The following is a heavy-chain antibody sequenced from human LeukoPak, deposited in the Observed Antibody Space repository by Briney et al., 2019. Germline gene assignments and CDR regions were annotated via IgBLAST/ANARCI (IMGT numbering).Heavy chain of an antibody. CDR3: TKDRSVMIKFGAVPTDH. CDR1: GFTFSNYG. Sequence: PGGSLRLSCTTSGFTFSNYGMQWVRQAPGQGLEWVAFIRYDGANQYYADSVKGRFTISRDNSKNTLYLRMRTLRADDTAVYYCTKDRSVMIKFGAVPTDHWGQGTLVTVSS. V-gene: IGHV3-30*02. CDR2: IRYDGANQ. J-gene: IGHJ4*02. D-gene: IGHD3-16*01.